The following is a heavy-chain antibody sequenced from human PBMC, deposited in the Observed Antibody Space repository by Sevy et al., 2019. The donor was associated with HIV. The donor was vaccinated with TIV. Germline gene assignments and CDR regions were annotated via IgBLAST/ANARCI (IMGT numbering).Heavy chain of an antibody. Sequence: ASVKVSCKASGYTFTAYYIHWLRQAPGQGLEWMGRIHPKSGATNYAQKFQGRVTMTRDTSISTSFMELTSRRSDDTAMYYCAREDSDDTSAYYYFYYGMDVWGQGTTVTVSS. CDR2: IHPKSGAT. D-gene: IGHD3-22*01. CDR1: GYTFTAYY. CDR3: AREDSDDTSAYYYFYYGMDV. V-gene: IGHV1-2*06. J-gene: IGHJ6*02.